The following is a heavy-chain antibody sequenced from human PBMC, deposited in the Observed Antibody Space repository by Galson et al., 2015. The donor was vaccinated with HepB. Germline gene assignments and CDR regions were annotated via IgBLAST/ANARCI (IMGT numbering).Heavy chain of an antibody. V-gene: IGHV1-69*02. J-gene: IGHJ4*02. Sequence: SVKVSCKASGGTFSSYTISWVRQAPGQGLEWMGRIIPILGIANYAQKFQGRVTITADKSTSTAYMELSSLRSEDTAVYYCASTLKGIAAAEFLDYWGQGTLVTVSS. CDR1: GGTFSSYT. D-gene: IGHD6-13*01. CDR3: ASTLKGIAAAEFLDY. CDR2: IIPILGIA.